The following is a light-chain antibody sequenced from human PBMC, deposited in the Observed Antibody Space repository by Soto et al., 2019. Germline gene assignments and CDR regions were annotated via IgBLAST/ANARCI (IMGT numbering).Light chain of an antibody. CDR2: DAS. J-gene: IGKJ4*01. CDR1: QSISHW. V-gene: IGKV1-5*01. CDR3: QQYNTYPLT. Sequence: DIPLTQSPSTLSASVGDRVTITCRASQSISHWLAWYQQKPGKAPNLLIYDASSLESRVPSRFSGSGSGTEFTLTISSLQPDDFATYYCQQYNTYPLTFDGGTKVEIK.